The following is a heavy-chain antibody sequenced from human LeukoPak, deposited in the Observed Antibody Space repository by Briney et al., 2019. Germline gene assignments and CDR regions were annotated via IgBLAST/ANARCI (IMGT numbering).Heavy chain of an antibody. CDR3: ARAQWGYPFDV. CDR2: IYTSGST. D-gene: IGHD5-18*01. J-gene: IGHJ3*01. Sequence: SETLSLTCTVSGGSISNYYWSWIRQPAGKGLEWIGRIYTSGSTNYNPSLKSRVTISVDKSKNQFSMKLSSVTAADTAVYYCARAQWGYPFDVWGQGTRVTVSS. CDR1: GGSISNYY. V-gene: IGHV4-4*07.